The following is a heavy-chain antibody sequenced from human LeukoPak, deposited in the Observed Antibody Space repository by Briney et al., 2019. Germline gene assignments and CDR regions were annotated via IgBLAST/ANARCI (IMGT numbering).Heavy chain of an antibody. V-gene: IGHV4-34*01. D-gene: IGHD1-7*01. CDR3: ARRYNWNYLKAFDI. CDR1: IDSFSNYH. Sequence: PSETLSLTCAVYIDSFSNYHWNWIRQTPAKGMEWIGEVNESGGTNISPSLRSRVILSVDTSKNQFSLKLSSVTAADTAVYYCARRYNWNYLKAFDIWGQGTMVTVSS. CDR2: VNESGGT. J-gene: IGHJ3*02.